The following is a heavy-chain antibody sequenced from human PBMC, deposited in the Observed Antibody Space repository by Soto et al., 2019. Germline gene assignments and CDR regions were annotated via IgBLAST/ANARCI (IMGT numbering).Heavy chain of an antibody. CDR1: GGTFSSYA. CDR3: ASTRRPVAAVPRHYYYHGMDV. Sequence: SVKVSCKASGGTFSSYAISWVRQAPGQGLEWMGGIIPIFGTANYAQKFQGRVTITADKSTSTAYMELSSLRSEDTAVYYCASTRRPVAAVPRHYYYHGMDVWGQATTVTVSS. J-gene: IGHJ6*02. D-gene: IGHD6-19*01. CDR2: IIPIFGTA. V-gene: IGHV1-69*06.